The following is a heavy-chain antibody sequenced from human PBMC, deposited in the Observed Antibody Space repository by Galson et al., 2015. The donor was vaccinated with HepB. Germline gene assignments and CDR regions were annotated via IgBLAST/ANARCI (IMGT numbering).Heavy chain of an antibody. J-gene: IGHJ4*02. CDR2: ISYDGTNR. CDR1: GFTFSSYG. Sequence: SLRLSCAASGFTFSSYGMHWVRQAPGKGLEWVAVISYDGTNRNYADSVKGRFTISSDNFKNTLYLQMNSLRAEDTAVYYCAKVQYYYDSSGYYYYSGPDYWGQGTLVTVSS. D-gene: IGHD3-22*01. CDR3: AKVQYYYDSSGYYYYSGPDY. V-gene: IGHV3-30*18.